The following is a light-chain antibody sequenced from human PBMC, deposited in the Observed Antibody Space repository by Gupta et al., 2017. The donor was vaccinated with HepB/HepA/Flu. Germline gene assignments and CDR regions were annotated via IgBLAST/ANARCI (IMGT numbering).Light chain of an antibody. CDR2: ATS. V-gene: IGKV3-20*01. J-gene: IGKJ1*01. Sequence: EVLLTQSPGTLSLSPGERGTLSCRASQTISINFLVWYQQKPGQAPRLLFYATSRATDVPDRFRGSGSGTDFTLTIDRLEPEDVAVYYCQQYAASPYTFGQGTKVEIK. CDR3: QQYAASPYT. CDR1: QTISINF.